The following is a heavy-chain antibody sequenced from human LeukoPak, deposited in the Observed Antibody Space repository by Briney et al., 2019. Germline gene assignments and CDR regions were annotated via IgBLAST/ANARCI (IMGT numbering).Heavy chain of an antibody. CDR1: GGSFSGYY. CDR3: ARGGVIAARPLPDY. Sequence: PSETLSLTCAVYGGSFSGYYWSWIRQPPGKGLEWIGEINHSGSTNYNPSLKSRVTISVDTSKNQFSLKLSSVAAADTAVYYCARGGVIAARPLPDYWGQGTLVTVSS. J-gene: IGHJ4*02. V-gene: IGHV4-34*01. CDR2: INHSGST. D-gene: IGHD6-6*01.